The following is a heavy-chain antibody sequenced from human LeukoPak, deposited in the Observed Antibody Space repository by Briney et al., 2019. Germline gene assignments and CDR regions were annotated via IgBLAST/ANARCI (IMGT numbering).Heavy chain of an antibody. CDR3: AREEWVRIRRLQGIKYYYHGMDV. J-gene: IGHJ6*02. D-gene: IGHD5-12*01. CDR1: GFTFSSYW. CDR2: IKHDGTEK. Sequence: GGSLRLSCAASGFTFSSYWMSWVRQAPGKGLEWVANIKHDGTEKYYVDSVKGRFTISRDNAKNSLYLQMNSLRGEDTAVYYCAREEWVRIRRLQGIKYYYHGMDVWGQGTTVTVSS. V-gene: IGHV3-7*01.